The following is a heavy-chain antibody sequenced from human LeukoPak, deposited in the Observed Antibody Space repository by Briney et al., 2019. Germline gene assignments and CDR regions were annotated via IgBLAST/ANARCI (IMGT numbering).Heavy chain of an antibody. CDR2: ITGSSTYI. Sequence: SGGSLRLSCAASGFTFSTYNMNWVRQAPGKGLEWVSSITGSSTYIYYADSVKGRFTISRDDAKNSLQLQMNSLRAEDTAVYYCARARYSSSSGSDSWGQGTLVTVSS. D-gene: IGHD6-6*01. CDR1: GFTFSTYN. CDR3: ARARYSSSSGSDS. V-gene: IGHV3-21*01. J-gene: IGHJ4*02.